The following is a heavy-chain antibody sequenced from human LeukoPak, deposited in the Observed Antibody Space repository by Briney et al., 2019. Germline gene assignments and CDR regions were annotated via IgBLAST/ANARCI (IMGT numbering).Heavy chain of an antibody. CDR3: ARASPDYDFWSGYPYPDAFDI. J-gene: IGHJ3*02. CDR2: INHSGST. D-gene: IGHD3-3*01. CDR1: GGSFSGYY. V-gene: IGHV4-34*01. Sequence: SETLSLTCAVYGGSFSGYYWSWIRQPPGKGLEWIGEINHSGSTNYNPSLKSRVTISVDTSKNQFSLKLSSVTAADTAVYYCARASPDYDFWSGYPYPDAFDIWGQGTMVTVSS.